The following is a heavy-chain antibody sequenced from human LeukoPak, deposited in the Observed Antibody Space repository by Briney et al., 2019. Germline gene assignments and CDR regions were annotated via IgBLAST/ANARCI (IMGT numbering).Heavy chain of an antibody. CDR3: AREGYGDYVGWFDP. V-gene: IGHV3-30-3*01. CDR2: ISYDGSNK. D-gene: IGHD4-17*01. Sequence: PGGSLRLSCAASGFTFSSYAMHWVRQAPGKGLEWVAVISYDGSNKYYADSVKGRFTISRDNAKNSLYLQMNSLRAEDTAVYYCAREGYGDYVGWFDPWGQGTLVTVSS. J-gene: IGHJ5*02. CDR1: GFTFSSYA.